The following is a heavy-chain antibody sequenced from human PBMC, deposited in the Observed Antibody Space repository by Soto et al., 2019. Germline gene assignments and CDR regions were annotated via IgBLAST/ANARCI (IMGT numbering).Heavy chain of an antibody. D-gene: IGHD2-21*02. CDR3: ARLPVLVTAIWFDP. Sequence: QVQLQESGPGLVKPSETLSLTCTVSGASVSSGNYYWSWIRQPPGKGLEWIGHIYYSGSTNYNPSLKSRVTISLDTSKNQFSLKLSSVTAADTAVYYCARLPVLVTAIWFDPWGQGTLVTVSS. V-gene: IGHV4-61*01. CDR1: GASVSSGNYY. CDR2: IYYSGST. J-gene: IGHJ5*02.